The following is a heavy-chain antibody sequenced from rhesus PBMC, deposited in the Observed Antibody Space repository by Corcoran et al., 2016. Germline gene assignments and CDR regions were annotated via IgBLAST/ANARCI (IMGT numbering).Heavy chain of an antibody. J-gene: IGHJ6*01. V-gene: IGHV4-147*01. CDR1: GGSISSNY. D-gene: IGHD3-28*01. CDR2: IYGSRGSN. Sequence: QVQLQESGPGLVKPSETLSLTCAVSGGSISSNYWSWIRPPPGKGLSGIGRIYGSRGSNHYNHYRTMRVTNATDTSKNQFSMKLGSGTAADTAVYYCARDRPYYYDSGYYGRHYGLDSWGQGVVVTVSS. CDR3: ARDRPYYYDSGYYGRHYGLDS.